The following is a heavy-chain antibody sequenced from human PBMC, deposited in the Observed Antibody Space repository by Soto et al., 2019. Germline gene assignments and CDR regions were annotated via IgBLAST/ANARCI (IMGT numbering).Heavy chain of an antibody. V-gene: IGHV4-39*01. J-gene: IGHJ4*02. CDR1: GGSISSSSYY. Sequence: SETLSLTCTVSGGSISSSSYYWGWIRQPPGKGLEWIGSIYYSGSTYYNPSPKSRVTISVDTSKNQFSLKLSSVTAADTAVYYCARRIQLWTTFDYWGQGTLVTVSS. CDR2: IYYSGST. D-gene: IGHD5-18*01. CDR3: ARRIQLWTTFDY.